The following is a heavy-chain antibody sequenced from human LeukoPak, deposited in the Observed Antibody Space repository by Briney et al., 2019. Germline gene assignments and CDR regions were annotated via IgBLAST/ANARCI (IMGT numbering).Heavy chain of an antibody. CDR2: INTDGSST. V-gene: IGHV3-74*01. D-gene: IGHD6-13*01. CDR3: ARYIAAAGVFDY. J-gene: IGHJ4*02. CDR1: GFTFSSYW. Sequence: PGGSLRLSCAASGFTFSSYWMHWVRQAPGKGLVWVSRINTDGSSTSYADSVKGRFTISRDNAKNTLYLQMNSLRAEDTAVYYCARYIAAAGVFDYWGQGTLVTVSS.